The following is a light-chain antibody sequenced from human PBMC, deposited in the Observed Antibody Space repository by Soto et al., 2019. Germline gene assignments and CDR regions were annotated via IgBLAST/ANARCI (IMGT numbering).Light chain of an antibody. CDR1: SSNIGSNY. CDR2: RNN. Sequence: QSVLTQPPSVSGTPGQRVIISCSGSSSNIGSNYVYWYQHLPGTAPKILIYRNNQRPSGVPERFSGSKSGTSASLAISGLRSEDEGDYYCAAWDGSLVFGGGTKLTVL. CDR3: AAWDGSLV. V-gene: IGLV1-47*01. J-gene: IGLJ2*01.